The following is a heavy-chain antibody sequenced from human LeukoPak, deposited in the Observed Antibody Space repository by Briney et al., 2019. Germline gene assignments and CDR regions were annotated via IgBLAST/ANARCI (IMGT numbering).Heavy chain of an antibody. CDR2: IIPIFGTA. V-gene: IGHV1-69*06. CDR1: GGTFSSYA. Sequence: GASVKVSCKASGGTFSSYAISWVRQAPGQGLEWMGGIIPIFGTANYAQKFQGRVTITADKSTSTAYMELSSLRSEDTAVYYCARVLRPYSSGWYYFDYWGQGTLVTVSS. D-gene: IGHD6-19*01. CDR3: ARVLRPYSSGWYYFDY. J-gene: IGHJ4*02.